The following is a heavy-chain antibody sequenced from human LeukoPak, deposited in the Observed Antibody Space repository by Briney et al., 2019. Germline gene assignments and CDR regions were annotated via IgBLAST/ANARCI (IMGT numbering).Heavy chain of an antibody. CDR3: ARGEPGYSYGVVRGSSPLGY. Sequence: KPSETLSLTCTVPGGSISSSSYYWSWIRQPPGKGLEWIGYIYYSGCTNYNPSLKSRVTISVDTSKNQFSLKLSSVTAADTAVYYCARGEPGYSYGVVRGSSPLGYWGQGTLVTVSS. CDR2: IYYSGCT. D-gene: IGHD5-18*01. V-gene: IGHV4-61*01. CDR1: GGSISSSSYY. J-gene: IGHJ4*02.